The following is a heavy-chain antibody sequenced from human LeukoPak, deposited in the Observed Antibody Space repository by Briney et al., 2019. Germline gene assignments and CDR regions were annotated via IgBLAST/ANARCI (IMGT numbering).Heavy chain of an antibody. CDR2: IIPIFGTA. V-gene: IGHV1-69*13. CDR3: AREVVVVVAATYYYYGMDV. CDR1: GGTFSSYA. J-gene: IGHJ6*02. D-gene: IGHD2-15*01. Sequence: SVKVSFKASGGTFSSYAISWVRQAPGQGLEWMGGIIPIFGTANYAQKFQGRVTITADESTSTAYMELSSLRSEDTAVYYCAREVVVVVAATYYYYGMDVWGQGTTVTVSS.